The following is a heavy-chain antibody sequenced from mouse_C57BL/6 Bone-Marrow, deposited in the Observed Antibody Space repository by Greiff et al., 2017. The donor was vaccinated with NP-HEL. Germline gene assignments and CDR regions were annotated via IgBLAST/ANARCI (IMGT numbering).Heavy chain of an antibody. CDR2: INPNNGGT. V-gene: IGHV1-26*01. J-gene: IGHJ2*01. CDR1: GYTFTDYY. Sequence: EVQLQQSGPELVKPGASVKISCKASGYTFTDYYMNWVKQSHGKSLEWIGDINPNNGGTSYNQKFKGKATLTVDKSSSTAYMELRSLTSEDSAVYYCARNPITTVVDNWGQGTTLTVSS. D-gene: IGHD1-1*01. CDR3: ARNPITTVVDN.